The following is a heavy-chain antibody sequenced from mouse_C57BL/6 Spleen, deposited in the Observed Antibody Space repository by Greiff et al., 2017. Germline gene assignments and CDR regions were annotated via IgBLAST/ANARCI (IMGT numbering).Heavy chain of an antibody. V-gene: IGHV1-80*01. CDR2: IYPGDGDT. J-gene: IGHJ3*01. Sequence: VQLQQSGAELVKPGASVKISCKASGYAFSSYWMNWVKQRPGKGLEWIGQIYPGDGDTNYNGKFKGKATLTADKSSSTAYMQLSSLTSEDSAVYFCARGDYDYDAAAWFAYWGQGTLVTVSA. CDR3: ARGDYDYDAAAWFAY. CDR1: GYAFSSYW. D-gene: IGHD2-4*01.